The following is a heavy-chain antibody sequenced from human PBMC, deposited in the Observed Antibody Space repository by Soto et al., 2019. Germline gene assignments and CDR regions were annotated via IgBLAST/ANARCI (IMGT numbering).Heavy chain of an antibody. Sequence: SETLSLTCAVSGYSISNGYYWGWIRQPPGKGLEWIGSIYHTGSTYYNPSLKSRATISVDTSKNQFSLKLSSVTAADTAVYYCARRHSSNWYGLDYWGQGTLVTVSS. CDR2: IYHTGST. CDR3: ARRHSSNWYGLDY. CDR1: GYSISNGYY. D-gene: IGHD6-13*01. V-gene: IGHV4-38-2*01. J-gene: IGHJ4*02.